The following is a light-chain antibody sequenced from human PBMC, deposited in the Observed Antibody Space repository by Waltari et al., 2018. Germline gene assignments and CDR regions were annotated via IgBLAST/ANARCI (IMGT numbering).Light chain of an antibody. CDR1: QGISSY. V-gene: IGKV1-8*01. CDR2: AAS. Sequence: AIRMTQSPSSLSASTGDRVTITCRTSQGISSYLAWYQQKPGKAPKLLIYAASTLQSGVPSRFSGSGSGTDFTLTISCPQSEDFATYYCQQYYSYPLTFGPGTKVDIK. J-gene: IGKJ3*01. CDR3: QQYYSYPLT.